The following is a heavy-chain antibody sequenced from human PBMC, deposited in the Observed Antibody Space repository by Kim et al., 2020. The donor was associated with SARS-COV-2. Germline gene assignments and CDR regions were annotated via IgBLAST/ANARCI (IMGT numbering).Heavy chain of an antibody. Sequence: GGSLRLSCAASGFTFISYAMSWVRQAPGKGLEWVSGASGNGGNRYYADSVKSRFTIARDNSKNTLCLQMNSLRADETAIYYCSKGDASYRGFDIWGQGTMVTVSS. V-gene: IGHV3-23*01. CDR1: GFTFISYA. CDR2: ASGNGGNR. D-gene: IGHD1-26*01. CDR3: SKGDASYRGFDI. J-gene: IGHJ3*02.